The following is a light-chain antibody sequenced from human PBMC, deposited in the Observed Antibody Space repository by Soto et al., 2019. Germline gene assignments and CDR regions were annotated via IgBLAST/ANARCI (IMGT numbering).Light chain of an antibody. J-gene: IGLJ2*01. CDR3: GTWDSSLSVVV. V-gene: IGLV1-51*01. CDR1: SSNIGNNY. Sequence: QSVLTQPPSVSAAPGQKVTISCSGSSSNIGNNYVSWYQQLTGTAPKLLIYDNTKRPSGIPDRFSGSKSGTSATLGITGLQTGDEADYYCGTWDSSLSVVVFGGGTKLTV. CDR2: DNT.